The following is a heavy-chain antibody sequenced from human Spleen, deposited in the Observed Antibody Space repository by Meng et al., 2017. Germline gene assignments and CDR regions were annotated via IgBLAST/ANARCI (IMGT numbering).Heavy chain of an antibody. J-gene: IGHJ4*02. CDR3: ARDADWVIFDH. CDR2: INQDGSEK. D-gene: IGHD3-9*01. V-gene: IGHV3-7*01. Sequence: GESLKISCAASGFTFSSFWMSWVRQAPGKGLEWVANINQDGSEKYYVDSVKGRFTISRDNAKDSLYLQMNSLRAEDTAVYYCARDADWVIFDHWGQGALVTVSS. CDR1: GFTFSSFW.